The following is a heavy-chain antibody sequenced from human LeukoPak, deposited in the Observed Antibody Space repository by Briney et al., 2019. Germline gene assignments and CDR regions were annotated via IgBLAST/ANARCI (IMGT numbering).Heavy chain of an antibody. Sequence: ASVKVSCKASGYXFSSYYIHWVRQAPGQGLEWIGIINPTGGSTSYAQKFQGRVTMARDTSTSTVYMEVSSLRSEDTAVYYCARGGLRYFDWFDYWGQGTLVTVSS. CDR3: ARGGLRYFDWFDY. J-gene: IGHJ4*02. CDR2: INPTGGST. D-gene: IGHD3-9*01. CDR1: GYXFSSYY. V-gene: IGHV1-46*01.